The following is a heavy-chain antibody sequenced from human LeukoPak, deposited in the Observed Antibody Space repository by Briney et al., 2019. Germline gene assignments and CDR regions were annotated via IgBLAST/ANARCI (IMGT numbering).Heavy chain of an antibody. CDR2: ISWNSGSI. Sequence: PGGSLRLSCAASGFTFDDYAMHWVRQSPGKGLEWVSGISWNSGSIGYADSVKGRFTISRDNAKNSLYLQMNSLRAEDTALYYCAKATRNDEGIGYWGQGTLVTVSS. J-gene: IGHJ4*02. CDR1: GFTFDDYA. CDR3: AKATRNDEGIGY. V-gene: IGHV3-9*01. D-gene: IGHD1-1*01.